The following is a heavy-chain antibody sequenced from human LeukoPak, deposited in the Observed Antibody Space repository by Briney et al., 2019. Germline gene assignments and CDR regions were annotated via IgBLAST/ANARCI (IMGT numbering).Heavy chain of an antibody. Sequence: ASVKVPCKASGYTFTSYGISWVRQAPGQGLEWMGWISAYNGNTNYAQKLQGRVTMTTDTSTSTAYMELRSLRSDDTAVYYCAREKLSVTTGGFFDYWGQGTLVTVSS. CDR3: AREKLSVTTGGFFDY. CDR1: GYTFTSYG. V-gene: IGHV1-18*01. CDR2: ISAYNGNT. D-gene: IGHD1-14*01. J-gene: IGHJ4*02.